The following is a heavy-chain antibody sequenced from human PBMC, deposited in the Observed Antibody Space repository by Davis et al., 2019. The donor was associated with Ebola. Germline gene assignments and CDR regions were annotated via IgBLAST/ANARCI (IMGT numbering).Heavy chain of an antibody. D-gene: IGHD2-15*01. V-gene: IGHV4-38-2*01. CDR1: GFTFSVYY. J-gene: IGHJ4*02. CDR3: ARYCSGGSCSDY. Sequence: ESLKISCAASGFTFSVYYMNWIRQPPRKGLEWIGSIYYSGSTYYNPSLKSRVTISVDTSKNQFSLKLSSVTAADTAVYYCARYCSGGSCSDYWGQGTLVTVSS. CDR2: IYYSGST.